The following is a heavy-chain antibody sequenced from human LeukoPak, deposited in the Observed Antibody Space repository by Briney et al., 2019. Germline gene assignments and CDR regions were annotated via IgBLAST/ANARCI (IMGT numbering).Heavy chain of an antibody. CDR2: ISFDGTDA. CDR1: GFTFSSYA. J-gene: IGHJ6*03. D-gene: IGHD2-15*01. Sequence: GTSLRLSCAASGFTFSSYAIHWVRQAPGKGLEWVAVISFDGTDAFYADSVKGRFTISRDNSKNTLYLQMNSLRAEDTAVYYCARVLRYCSGGNCYSGGLGCIDVWGKGTTVTISS. CDR3: ARVLRYCSGGNCYSGGLGCIDV. V-gene: IGHV3-30*04.